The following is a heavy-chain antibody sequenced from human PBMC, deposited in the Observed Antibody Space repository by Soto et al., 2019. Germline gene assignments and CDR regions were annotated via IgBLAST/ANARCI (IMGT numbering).Heavy chain of an antibody. V-gene: IGHV3-23*04. D-gene: IGHD5-18*01. CDR2: ISGSGSST. CDR1: GFTFSSYS. CDR3: AKDEYSYGHDAFDI. Sequence: EVQLVESGGGLVKPGGSLRLSCAASGFTFSSYSMSWVRQAPGKGLEWVSAISGSGSSTYYADSVKGRFTISRDNSKNILYVQMSSLRAEDTAVYYCAKDEYSYGHDAFDIWGQGTMVTVSS. J-gene: IGHJ3*02.